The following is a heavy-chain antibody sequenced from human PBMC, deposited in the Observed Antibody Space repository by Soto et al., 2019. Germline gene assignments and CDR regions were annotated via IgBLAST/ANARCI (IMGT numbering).Heavy chain of an antibody. CDR3: ARGHGVTIFGVVIIRNPWFDP. Sequence: PSETLSLTCTVSGGSISSGGYYWSWIRQHPGKGLEWIGYIYYSGSTNYNPSLKSRVTISVDTSKNQFSLKLSSVTAADTAVYYCARGHGVTIFGVVIIRNPWFDPWGQGTLVTVSS. D-gene: IGHD3-3*01. J-gene: IGHJ5*02. CDR1: GGSISSGGYY. CDR2: IYYSGST. V-gene: IGHV4-31*03.